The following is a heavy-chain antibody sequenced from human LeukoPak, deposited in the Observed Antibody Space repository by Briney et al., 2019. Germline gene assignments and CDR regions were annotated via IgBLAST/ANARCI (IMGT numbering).Heavy chain of an antibody. CDR2: IYYSGST. D-gene: IGHD3-22*01. Sequence: SETLSLTCTVSGGSISSGGYYWSWIRQHPGKGLEWIGYIYYSGSTYYNPSLKSRVTISVDTSKNQFSLKLSSVTAADTAVYYCARGPHTGVNYYDSSGYYYWGQGTLVTVSS. CDR1: GGSISSGGYY. V-gene: IGHV4-31*03. CDR3: ARGPHTGVNYYDSSGYYY. J-gene: IGHJ4*02.